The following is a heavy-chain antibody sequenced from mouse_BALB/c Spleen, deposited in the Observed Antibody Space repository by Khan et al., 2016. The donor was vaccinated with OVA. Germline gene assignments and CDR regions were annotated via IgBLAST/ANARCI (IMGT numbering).Heavy chain of an antibody. CDR1: GYTFTNYG. CDR2: ISTYTGEP. Sequence: QIQLVQSGPELKKPGETVKISCKASGYTFTNYGMNWVKQAPGKALKWMGWISTYTGEPTYADDFKGRFAFSLETSARTAYLQINNLKNEDTATYFWTRPPHFSYVLVYWGQVTSVTVAS. CDR3: TRPPHFSYVLVY. J-gene: IGHJ4*01. V-gene: IGHV9-3-1*01.